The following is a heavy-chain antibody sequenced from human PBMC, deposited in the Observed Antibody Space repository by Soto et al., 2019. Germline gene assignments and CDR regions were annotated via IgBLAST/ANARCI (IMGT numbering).Heavy chain of an antibody. J-gene: IGHJ4*02. CDR2: IYYSGST. V-gene: IGHV4-59*08. CDR3: ARLNCSSTSCYLDY. CDR1: GGSISSYY. Sequence: SETLSLTCTVSGGSISSYYWSWIRQPPGKGLEWIGYIYYSGSTNYNPSLKSRVTISVDTSKNQFSLKLSSVTAADTAVYYCARLNCSSTSCYLDYWGQGTLVTVSS. D-gene: IGHD2-2*01.